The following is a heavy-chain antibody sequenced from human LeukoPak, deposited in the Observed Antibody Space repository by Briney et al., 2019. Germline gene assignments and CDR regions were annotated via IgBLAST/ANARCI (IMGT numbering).Heavy chain of an antibody. V-gene: IGHV4-4*07. CDR3: ARVPYSSSRYAFDI. Sequence: SETLSLTCTLSLGSISSYYWIWIRQPAAKGLEWIGRIYTSVSTNYNPSLKSRVTISVDKSKNQLSLKVSSVTAADTAVYYCARVPYSSSRYAFDIWGQGTMVTVSS. CDR2: IYTSVST. CDR1: LGSISSYY. J-gene: IGHJ3*02. D-gene: IGHD6-13*01.